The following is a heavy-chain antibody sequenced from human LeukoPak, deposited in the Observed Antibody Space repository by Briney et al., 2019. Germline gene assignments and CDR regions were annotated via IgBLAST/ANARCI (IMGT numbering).Heavy chain of an antibody. D-gene: IGHD6-19*01. CDR2: ISGYNGKR. CDR3: ARDRATSGWYQDDY. J-gene: IGHJ4*02. Sequence: GASVKVSCKAYGYTFTSYGITWVRQAPGQGLEWMGWISGYNGKRNYAQKIQGRVTMTADTSTNTAYMELRSLRSDDTAMYYCARDRATSGWYQDDYWGQGTQVTVSS. V-gene: IGHV1-18*01. CDR1: GYTFTSYG.